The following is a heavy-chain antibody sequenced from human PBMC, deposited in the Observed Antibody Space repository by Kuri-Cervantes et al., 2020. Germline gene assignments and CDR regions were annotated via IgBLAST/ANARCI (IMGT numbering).Heavy chain of an antibody. CDR2: MNTNTGNP. CDR3: ARPRADYYDILTGYFGGYYYYGMDV. Sequence: ASVKVSCKASGYTFTSYDINWVRQATGQGLEWMGWMNTNTGNPTYAQGFTGRFVFSLDTSVSTAYLQISSLKAEDTAVYYCARPRADYYDILTGYFGGYYYYGMDVWGQGTTVTVSS. J-gene: IGHJ6*02. D-gene: IGHD3-9*01. V-gene: IGHV7-4-1*02. CDR1: GYTFTSYD.